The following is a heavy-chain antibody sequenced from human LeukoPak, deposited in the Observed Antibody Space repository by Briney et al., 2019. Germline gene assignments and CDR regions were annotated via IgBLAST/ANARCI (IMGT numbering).Heavy chain of an antibody. CDR1: GFTFEDYA. V-gene: IGHV3-43*02. Sequence: PGGSLRLSCAAPGFTFEDYAMHWVRQPPGKGLEWVSLISGDGGSTYYADSVKGRFAISRDNSKTSLYLQMNSLRTEDTALYYCAISDHYFDYWGQGTLVTVSS. CDR2: ISGDGGST. CDR3: AISDHYFDY. J-gene: IGHJ4*02.